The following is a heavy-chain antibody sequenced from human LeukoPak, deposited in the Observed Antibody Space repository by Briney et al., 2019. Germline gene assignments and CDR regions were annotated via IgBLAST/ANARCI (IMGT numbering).Heavy chain of an antibody. D-gene: IGHD1-26*01. CDR3: AKEPYSGSQLLDY. V-gene: IGHV3-23*01. CDR2: ISGSGGST. J-gene: IGHJ4*02. CDR1: GFTFRSYV. Sequence: PGGSLRLSCAASGFTFRSYVMSWVRLAPGKGLEWVSGISGSGGSTYYADSVKGRFTISRDNSKNTLYLQMNSLRAEDTAVYYCAKEPYSGSQLLDYWGQGTLVTVPS.